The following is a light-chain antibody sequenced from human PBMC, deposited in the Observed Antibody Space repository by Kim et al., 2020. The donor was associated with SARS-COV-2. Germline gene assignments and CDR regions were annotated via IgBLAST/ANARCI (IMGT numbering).Light chain of an antibody. V-gene: IGKV3-11*01. CDR1: QSVGSS. J-gene: IGKJ4*01. CDR2: DAS. CDR3: QQRANWPLT. Sequence: EIVLTQSPATLSLSPGERATLSCRASQSVGSSLGWYQQKPGQAPRLLIYDASNRATGIPARFSGSGSGTDFTLTISSLEPEDFAVYYCQQRANWPLTFGGGTKVDIK.